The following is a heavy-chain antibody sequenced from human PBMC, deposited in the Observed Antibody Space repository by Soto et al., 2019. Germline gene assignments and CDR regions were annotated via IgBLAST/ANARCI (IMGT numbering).Heavy chain of an antibody. CDR1: GFTFSNYW. V-gene: IGHV3-7*01. J-gene: IGHJ6*02. D-gene: IGHD3-3*01. CDR3: ARARFRGMDV. Sequence: GGSLRLSCAASGFTFSNYWMHWVRQAPGKGLEWVASIKQDGGDKYYLGNVKGRFTVSRDDAESSLSLHLNSLRAEDTAIYYCARARFRGMDVWGQGTKVTVYS. CDR2: IKQDGGDK.